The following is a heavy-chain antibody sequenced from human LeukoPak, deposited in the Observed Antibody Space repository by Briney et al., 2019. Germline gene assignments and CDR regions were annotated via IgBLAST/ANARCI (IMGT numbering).Heavy chain of an antibody. Sequence: ASVKVSCKASGYTFTSYGISWVRRAPGQGLEWMGWISAYNGNTNYAQKLQGRVTMTTDTSTSTAYMELRSLRSDDTAVHYCARTMIVALFGYYYMDVWGKGTTVTVSS. CDR2: ISAYNGNT. CDR3: ARTMIVALFGYYYMDV. J-gene: IGHJ6*03. D-gene: IGHD3-22*01. CDR1: GYTFTSYG. V-gene: IGHV1-18*01.